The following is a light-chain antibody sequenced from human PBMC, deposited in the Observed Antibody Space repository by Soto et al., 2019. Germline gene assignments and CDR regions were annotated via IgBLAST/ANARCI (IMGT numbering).Light chain of an antibody. CDR3: QHYNSYSEA. J-gene: IGKJ1*01. V-gene: IGKV1-5*03. CDR1: QSISSW. Sequence: DIQMTKSPSTLSASVGDRVTSPCRASQSISSWLAWYQQKPGKAPKLLIYKASTLKSGVPSRFSGSGSGTEFTLTISSLQPDDFATYYCQHYNSYSEAFGQGTKVDIK. CDR2: KAS.